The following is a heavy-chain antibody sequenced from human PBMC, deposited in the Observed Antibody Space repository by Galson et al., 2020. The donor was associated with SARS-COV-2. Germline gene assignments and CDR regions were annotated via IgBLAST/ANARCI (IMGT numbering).Heavy chain of an antibody. J-gene: IGHJ5*02. CDR2: IYHSGST. Sequence: SETLSLTCTVSGGSVSSDNYYWTWIRQPPGKGLEWIGYIYHSGSTNYNPSLKSRVTMSVDTSKNQFSLKLTSVTAADTALYYCARRYGAPGAPNWFDPWGQGSLVTVSS. CDR3: ARRYGAPGAPNWFDP. V-gene: IGHV4-61*01. CDR1: GGSVSSDNYY. D-gene: IGHD2-2*01.